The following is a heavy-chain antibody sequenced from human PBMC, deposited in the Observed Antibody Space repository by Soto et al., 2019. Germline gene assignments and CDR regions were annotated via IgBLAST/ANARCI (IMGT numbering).Heavy chain of an antibody. CDR1: GGSISSGDYY. Sequence: QVQLQESGPGLVKPSQTLSLTCTFSGGSISSGDYYWSWIRQPPGKGLEWIGYIYYSGSTYYNQTLKSRVTISVDTSKNQFSLKVSSVTTADTAVYYCARDTYYYDSSGYYFDYGGQGTLVTGSS. V-gene: IGHV4-30-4*01. CDR3: ARDTYYYDSSGYYFDY. J-gene: IGHJ4*02. D-gene: IGHD3-22*01. CDR2: IYYSGST.